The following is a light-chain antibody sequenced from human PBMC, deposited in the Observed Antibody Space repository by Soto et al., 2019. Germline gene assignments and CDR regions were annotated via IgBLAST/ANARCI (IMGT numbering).Light chain of an antibody. J-gene: IGKJ1*01. V-gene: IGKV3-15*01. CDR3: QQYRSWPRT. CDR1: QSVDIS. CDR2: GAS. Sequence: EILLTQSPATLSVSPGERFTLPCRAIQSVDISLAWYQQKPGQAPRLLIYGASTRATDMPGTFSGRGSGTEFTLTISSPRPEDFGVYYCQQYRSWPRTFGQGTKVDIK.